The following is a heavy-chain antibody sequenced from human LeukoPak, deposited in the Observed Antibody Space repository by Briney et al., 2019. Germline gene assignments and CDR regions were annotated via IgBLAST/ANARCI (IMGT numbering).Heavy chain of an antibody. Sequence: GGSLRLSCAASGSTFDEHGMAWVRQPPGKGLQWVSGINDNGGSTGYADSVKGRFTISRDNTKNSLYLQMNSLRAEDTALYYCASGDSSGWYFDSWGQGTLVTVSS. CDR3: ASGDSSGWYFDS. V-gene: IGHV3-20*04. CDR1: GSTFDEHG. CDR2: INDNGGST. D-gene: IGHD6-19*01. J-gene: IGHJ4*02.